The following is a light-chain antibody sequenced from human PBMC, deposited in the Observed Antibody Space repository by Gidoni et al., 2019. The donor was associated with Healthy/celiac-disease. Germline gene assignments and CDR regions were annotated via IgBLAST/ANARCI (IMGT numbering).Light chain of an antibody. Sequence: EIVLTQSPGTLSLAPGERATLSCRASQSVSSSYLAWYQQKPGQAPRLLIYGASSRATGIPDRFSGSVSGTDCTLTISRLEPEDFAVYYCHQYGSSPGITFGQGTRLEIK. J-gene: IGKJ5*01. CDR2: GAS. CDR3: HQYGSSPGIT. CDR1: QSVSSSY. V-gene: IGKV3-20*01.